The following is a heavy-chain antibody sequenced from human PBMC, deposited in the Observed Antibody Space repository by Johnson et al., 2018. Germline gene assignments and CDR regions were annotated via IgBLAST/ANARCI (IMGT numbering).Heavy chain of an antibody. D-gene: IGHD1-7*01. V-gene: IGHV3-7*03. CDR3: AKEIIGTTQGH. CDR2: IKQDGSEK. CDR1: GFTFSSYW. J-gene: IGHJ1*01. Sequence: VQLVESGGALVQPGGSLRLSCVASGFTFSSYWLSWVRQAPGKGLEWVANIKQDGSEKYYVDSVKGRYIIPRDNAKNSLYLEMKSRRAEDTAGYYRAKEIIGTTQGHGGQGTLVTVSS.